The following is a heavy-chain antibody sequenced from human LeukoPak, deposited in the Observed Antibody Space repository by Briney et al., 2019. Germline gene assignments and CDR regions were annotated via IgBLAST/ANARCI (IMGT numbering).Heavy chain of an antibody. J-gene: IGHJ4*02. V-gene: IGHV1-69*04. CDR1: RGTFSNYV. CDR3: ERRPERWPQNHRTLDN. D-gene: IGHD5-24*01. CDR2: IIPIFDEA. Sequence: GASVKVSCKAVRGTFSNYVISWVGQAPGQGLEWMGRIIPIFDEAIYAQKFRGRVTITADKSTSTAYMELSSLRLEDTAVYYCERRPERWPQNHRTLDNWGQGTLVTVSS.